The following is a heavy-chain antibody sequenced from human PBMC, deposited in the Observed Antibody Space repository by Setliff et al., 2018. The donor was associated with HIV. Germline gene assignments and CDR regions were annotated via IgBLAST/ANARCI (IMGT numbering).Heavy chain of an antibody. D-gene: IGHD3-22*01. CDR1: GGSISSGNYY. Sequence: PSETLSLTCTVSGGSISSGNYYWNWIRQPAGKGLEWIGRIYISGSTNYNPSLESRVTISLDTSKSQFSLKLRSVTAADTAVYYCAREDYYDSSGDAFDIWGQGTMVTVSS. V-gene: IGHV4-61*02. J-gene: IGHJ3*02. CDR2: IYISGST. CDR3: AREDYYDSSGDAFDI.